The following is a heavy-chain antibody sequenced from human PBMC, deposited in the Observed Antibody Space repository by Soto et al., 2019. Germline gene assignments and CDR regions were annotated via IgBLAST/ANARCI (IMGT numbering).Heavy chain of an antibody. D-gene: IGHD3-3*01. CDR2: MNASNGNT. CDR1: GYTFTSYD. J-gene: IGHJ4*02. Sequence: ASEKVSCKASGYTFTSYDINWVRQATGQGLEWMGWMNASNGNTKYAQKFQGRATITRDTSASTAYMELSSLRSEDTAVYYCARDSEWPPVGYFDYWGQGTLVTVSS. CDR3: ARDSEWPPVGYFDY. V-gene: IGHV1-3*01.